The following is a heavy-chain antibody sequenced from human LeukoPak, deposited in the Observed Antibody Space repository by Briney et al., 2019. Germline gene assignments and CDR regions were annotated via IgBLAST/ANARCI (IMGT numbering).Heavy chain of an antibody. V-gene: IGHV4-59*01. CDR3: ARSGKSAYILDY. J-gene: IGHJ4*02. CDR2: IYYTGST. D-gene: IGHD3-16*01. CDR1: GGSISSYY. Sequence: PSETLSLTCTASGGSISSYYWSWIRQPPGKGLEWIGYIYYTGSTNYNPSLKSRVTISVDTSKNQFSLKLSSVTAADTAVYYCARSGKSAYILDYWGQGTLVTVSS.